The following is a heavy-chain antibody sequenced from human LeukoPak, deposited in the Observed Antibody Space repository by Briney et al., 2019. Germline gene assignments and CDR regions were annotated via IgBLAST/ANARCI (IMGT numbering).Heavy chain of an antibody. V-gene: IGHV5-51*01. J-gene: IGHJ4*02. CDR1: GYSFTSYW. CDR2: IYPGDSDT. Sequence: GESLKISCRGSGYSFTSYWIGWVRPMPGKGLEWVGIIYPGDSDTRYSPSFQGQVTISADKSISTAYLQWSSLKPSDTAMYYCARHGSIFSSSWYLFDYWGQGTLVTVSS. CDR3: ARHGSIFSSSWYLFDY. D-gene: IGHD6-13*01.